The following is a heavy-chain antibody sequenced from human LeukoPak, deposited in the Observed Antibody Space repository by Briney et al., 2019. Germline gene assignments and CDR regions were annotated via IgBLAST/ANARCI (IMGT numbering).Heavy chain of an antibody. Sequence: GGSLRLSCAASGFTFSSYGMSWVRQAPGKGLEWVSFISGRGISTYYADSVKGRFTISRDNAKNSLYLQMNSLRAEDTAVYYCARDWRGYSYMDVWGKGTTVTISS. CDR2: ISGRGIST. D-gene: IGHD5-18*01. CDR3: ARDWRGYSYMDV. V-gene: IGHV3-21*01. J-gene: IGHJ6*03. CDR1: GFTFSSYG.